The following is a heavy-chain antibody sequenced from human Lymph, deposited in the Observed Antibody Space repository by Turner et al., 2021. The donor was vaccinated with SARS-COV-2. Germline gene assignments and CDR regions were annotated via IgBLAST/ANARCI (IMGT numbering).Heavy chain of an antibody. CDR3: ARQGWLRGYFDY. CDR2: IYSSGST. V-gene: IGHV4-39*01. Sequence: QVQLQESGPGLVKPSETLSLTCTVSGGSVTSSSYYWGWIRQPPGKGLEWIGNIYSSGSTYYNPSLKRRVTISVDTSKNQFSLKLSSVTAADTAVYYCARQGWLRGYFDYWSQGTLVTVSS. CDR1: GGSVTSSSYY. D-gene: IGHD5-18*01. J-gene: IGHJ4*02.